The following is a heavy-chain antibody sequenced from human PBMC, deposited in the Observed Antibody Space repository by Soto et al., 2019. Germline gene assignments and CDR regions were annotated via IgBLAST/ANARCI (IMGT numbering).Heavy chain of an antibody. Sequence: GASVKVSCKVSGYTLTELSMHWVRQAPGKGLEWMGGFDPEDGETIYAQKFQGRVTMTEDTSTDTAYMELSSLRSEDTAVYYCATDLYSSSWYAWWFDPWGQGTLVTVS. CDR2: FDPEDGET. CDR1: GYTLTELS. CDR3: ATDLYSSSWYAWWFDP. D-gene: IGHD6-13*01. V-gene: IGHV1-24*01. J-gene: IGHJ5*02.